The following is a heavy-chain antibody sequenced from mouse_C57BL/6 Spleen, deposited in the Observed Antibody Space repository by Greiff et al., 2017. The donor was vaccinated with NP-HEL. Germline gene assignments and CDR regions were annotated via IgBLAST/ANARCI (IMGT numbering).Heavy chain of an antibody. Sequence: QVQLQQPGAELVRPGSSVKLSCKASGYTFTSYWMDWVKQRPGQGLEWIGNIYPSDSETHYNQKFKDKATLTVDKSSSTAYMHLSSLTSEDSAVYYCARSGVSFYGSLGFAYWGQGTLVTVSA. CDR1: GYTFTSYW. CDR3: ARSGVSFYGSLGFAY. V-gene: IGHV1-61*01. CDR2: IYPSDSET. D-gene: IGHD1-1*01. J-gene: IGHJ3*01.